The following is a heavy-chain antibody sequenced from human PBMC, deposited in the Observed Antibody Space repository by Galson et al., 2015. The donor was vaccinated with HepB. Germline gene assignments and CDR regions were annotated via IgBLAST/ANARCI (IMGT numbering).Heavy chain of an antibody. CDR2: ISYDGSNK. D-gene: IGHD4-17*01. V-gene: IGHV3-30*18. J-gene: IGHJ4*02. Sequence: SLRLSCAASGFTFSSYGMHWVRQAPGKGLEWVAVISYDGSNKYYADSVKGRFTISRDNSKNTLYLQMNSLRAEDTAVYYCAKTRGMMTTVSPWGYWGQGTLVTVSS. CDR1: GFTFSSYG. CDR3: AKTRGMMTTVSPWGY.